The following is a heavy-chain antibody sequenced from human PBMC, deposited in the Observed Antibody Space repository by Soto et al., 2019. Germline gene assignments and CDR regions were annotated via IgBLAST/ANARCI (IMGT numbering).Heavy chain of an antibody. V-gene: IGHV3-48*01. D-gene: IGHD2-15*01. CDR2: ISSSSDTI. CDR1: GFIFSSYS. CDR3: ARDPRYCSGGNCYSSYYYYYLDV. Sequence: GGSLRLSCAASGFIFSSYSMNWVRQAPGKGLEWVSYISSSSDTIYYADSVKGRFTISRDNAKNSLYLQMNSLRAEDTAVYYCARDPRYCSGGNCYSSYYYYYLDVWGIGTKVTVSS. J-gene: IGHJ6*03.